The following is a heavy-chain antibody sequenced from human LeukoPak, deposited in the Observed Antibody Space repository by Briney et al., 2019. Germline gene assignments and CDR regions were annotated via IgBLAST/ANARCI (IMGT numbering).Heavy chain of an antibody. J-gene: IGHJ4*02. D-gene: IGHD2-2*01. Sequence: SETLSLTCTVSGGSISSSSYYWGWIRQPPGKGLEWIGSIYYSGSTYYNPSLKSRVTISVDTSKNQFSLKLSSVTAAGTAVYYCASTYIVVVPAAPYYWGQGTLVTVSS. CDR3: ASTYIVVVPAAPYY. CDR2: IYYSGST. V-gene: IGHV4-39*01. CDR1: GGSISSSSYY.